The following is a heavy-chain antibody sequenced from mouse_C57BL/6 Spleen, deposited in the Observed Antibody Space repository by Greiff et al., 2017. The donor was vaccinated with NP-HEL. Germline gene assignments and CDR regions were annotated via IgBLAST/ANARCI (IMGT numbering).Heavy chain of an antibody. Sequence: PLVASGGGLVQPKGSLKLSCAASGFSFNTYAMNWVRQAPGKGLEWVARIRSKSNNYATYYADSVKDRFTISRDDSESMLYLQMNNLKTEDTAMYYCVRLHTDPAYWGQGTLVTVSA. V-gene: IGHV10-1*01. D-gene: IGHD1-1*01. CDR3: VRLHTDPAY. CDR2: IRSKSNNYAT. J-gene: IGHJ3*01. CDR1: GFSFNTYA.